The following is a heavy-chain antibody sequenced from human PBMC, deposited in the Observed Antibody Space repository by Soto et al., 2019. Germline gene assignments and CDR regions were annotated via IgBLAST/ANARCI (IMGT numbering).Heavy chain of an antibody. Sequence: QVQLVESGGGVVQPGRSLRLSCAASGFTFSSYAMHWVRQAPGKGLEWVAVISYDGSNKYYADSVKGRFTISRDNSKNTLYLQMNSLRAEDTAVYYCAREGHSSSWYGFDYWGQGTLVTVSS. CDR2: ISYDGSNK. CDR1: GFTFSSYA. CDR3: AREGHSSSWYGFDY. V-gene: IGHV3-30-3*01. J-gene: IGHJ4*02. D-gene: IGHD6-13*01.